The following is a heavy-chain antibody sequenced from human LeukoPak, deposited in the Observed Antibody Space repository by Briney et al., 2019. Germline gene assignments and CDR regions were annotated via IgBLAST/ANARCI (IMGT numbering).Heavy chain of an antibody. CDR2: IYYSGST. D-gene: IGHD6-13*01. Sequence: SETLSLTCTVSGGSISSSSYYWGWIRQPPGKGREWIGYIYYSGSTYYNPSLKSRVTISVDTSKNQFSLKPSSVTAADTAVYYCALRLAAAEGAFDIWGQGTMVTVSS. J-gene: IGHJ3*02. V-gene: IGHV4-30-4*08. CDR1: GGSISSSSYY. CDR3: ALRLAAAEGAFDI.